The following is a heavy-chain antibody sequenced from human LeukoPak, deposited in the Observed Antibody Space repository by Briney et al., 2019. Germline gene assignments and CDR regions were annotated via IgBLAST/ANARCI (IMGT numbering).Heavy chain of an antibody. V-gene: IGHV3-11*05. CDR1: GFTFSDYY. D-gene: IGHD3-22*01. CDR3: TRDGVYGSSCYAFDI. J-gene: IGHJ3*02. Sequence: PGGSLRLSCAASGFTFSDYYMSWIRQAPGKGLEWVSYISSSSSYTNYADSVKGRFTISRDNDKNSLYLQMNSLAADATAVYYCTRDGVYGSSCYAFDIWGQGTMVTVSS. CDR2: ISSSSSYT.